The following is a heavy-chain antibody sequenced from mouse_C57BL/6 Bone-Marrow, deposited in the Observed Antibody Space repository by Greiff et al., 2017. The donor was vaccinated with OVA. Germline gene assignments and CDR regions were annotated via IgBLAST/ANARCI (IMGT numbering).Heavy chain of an antibody. V-gene: IGHV1-55*01. Sequence: VQLQQPGAELVKPGASVKMSCKASGYTFTSYWITWVKQRPGQGLEWIGDIYPGSGSTNYNEKFKSKATLTVDTSSSTAYMQLSSLTSEDSAVYYGARRDGYYRALMDYWGQGTSVTVSS. CDR2: IYPGSGST. J-gene: IGHJ4*01. CDR3: ARRDGYYRALMDY. D-gene: IGHD2-3*01. CDR1: GYTFTSYW.